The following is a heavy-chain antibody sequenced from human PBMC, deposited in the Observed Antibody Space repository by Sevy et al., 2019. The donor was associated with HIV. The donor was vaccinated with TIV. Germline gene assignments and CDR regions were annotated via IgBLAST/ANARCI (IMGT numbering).Heavy chain of an antibody. V-gene: IGHV1-18*04. CDR2: ISAYNGKT. Sequence: ASVKVSCKASGYTFSTYGISWVRQAPGQGLEWMGWISAYNGKTNYAQKLQGRVTMTTDTSTRTAYMELRSLRSDDTAVYYCARVATIFGVVRPDHYYRMDVWGQGTTVTVSS. CDR3: ARVATIFGVVRPDHYYRMDV. CDR1: GYTFSTYG. J-gene: IGHJ6*02. D-gene: IGHD3-3*01.